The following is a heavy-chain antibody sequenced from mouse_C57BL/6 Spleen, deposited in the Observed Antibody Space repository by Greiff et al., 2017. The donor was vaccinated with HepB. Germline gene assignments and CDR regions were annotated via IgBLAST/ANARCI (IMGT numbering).Heavy chain of an antibody. D-gene: IGHD1-1*01. CDR1: GYTFTSYW. CDR2: IDPSDSET. V-gene: IGHV1-52*01. J-gene: IGHJ1*03. CDR3: ARHYYGSSIYWYFDV. Sequence: QVQLQQPGAELVRPGSSVKLSCKASGYTFTSYWMHWVKQRPIQGLEWIGNIDPSDSETHYNQKFKDKATLTVDKSSSTAYMQLSSLTSEDSAVYYCARHYYGSSIYWYFDVWGTGTTVTVSS.